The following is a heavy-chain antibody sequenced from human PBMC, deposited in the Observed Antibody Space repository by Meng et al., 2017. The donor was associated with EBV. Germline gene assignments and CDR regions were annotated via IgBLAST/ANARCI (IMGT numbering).Heavy chain of an antibody. J-gene: IGHJ4*02. CDR3: TTDEGGSRF. Sequence: EVQLGASGGCLVKPGDSLNHSCAASELPFISAWMNWVRQAPGKGLEWVGRIRSQVDGRTADYSAPVKGRFTISRDDSKHTLYLQMNSLKIEDSAVYYCTTDEGGSRFWGQGTLVTVFS. CDR1: ELPFISAW. CDR2: IRSQVDGRTA. V-gene: IGHV3-15*01. D-gene: IGHD1-26*01.